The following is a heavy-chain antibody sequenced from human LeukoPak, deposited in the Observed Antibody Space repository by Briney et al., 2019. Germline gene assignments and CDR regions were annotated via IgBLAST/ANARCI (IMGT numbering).Heavy chain of an antibody. V-gene: IGHV1-18*01. Sequence: ASVNVSCKVSGYTLTELSMHWVRQAPGQGLEWMGWISAYNGNTNYAQKLQGRVTMTTDTSTSTAYMELRSLRSDDTAVYYCARLGEYSSGWYLVYWGQGTLVTVSS. D-gene: IGHD6-19*01. J-gene: IGHJ4*02. CDR2: ISAYNGNT. CDR1: GYTLTELS. CDR3: ARLGEYSSGWYLVY.